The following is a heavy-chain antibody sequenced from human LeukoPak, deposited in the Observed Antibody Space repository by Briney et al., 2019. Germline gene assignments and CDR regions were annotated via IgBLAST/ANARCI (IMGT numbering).Heavy chain of an antibody. J-gene: IGHJ4*02. CDR1: ALTFSGSA. CDR2: IRSKAQGYAT. CDR3: ARGVTYYDYVWGSYRSDPQFDY. D-gene: IGHD3-16*02. Sequence: GGSLRLSCAAPALTFSGSAMHWVRHASLKGLEWVGRIRSKAQGYATAYAAPVKGRFTISRDDSKNTAYLQMNSLRAEDMAVYYCARGVTYYDYVWGSYRSDPQFDYWGQGTLVTVSS. V-gene: IGHV3-73*01.